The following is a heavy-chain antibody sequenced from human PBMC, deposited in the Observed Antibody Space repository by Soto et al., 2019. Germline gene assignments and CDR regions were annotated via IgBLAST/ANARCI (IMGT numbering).Heavy chain of an antibody. CDR3: ARGGGTGLAY. CDR1: GGSFSGYY. CDR2: INHSGST. Sequence: QVQLQQWGAGLLKPSETLSLTCAVYGGSFSGYYWSWIRQPPGKGLEWIGEINHSGSTNYNPSLKSRVTISVDTSKNQFSLKLSSVTAADTAVYYCARGGGTGLAYWGQGTLVTVSS. J-gene: IGHJ4*02. D-gene: IGHD3-9*01. V-gene: IGHV4-34*01.